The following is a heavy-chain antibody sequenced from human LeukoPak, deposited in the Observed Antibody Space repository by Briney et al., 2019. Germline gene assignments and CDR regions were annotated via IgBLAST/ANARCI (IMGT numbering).Heavy chain of an antibody. CDR2: MNHSGTT. D-gene: IGHD1-1*01. Sequence: SETLSLTCAVHGGSLSGFYWSWIRQPPGKGLEWIGEMNHSGTTNYNPSLKSRVTISVDTSKNQVSLDLASLTAADTAVYYCARASSFDKTTRWNPAYFGPWGPGSLVTVAS. CDR3: ARASSFDKTTRWNPAYFGP. V-gene: IGHV4-34*01. J-gene: IGHJ4*02. CDR1: GGSLSGFY.